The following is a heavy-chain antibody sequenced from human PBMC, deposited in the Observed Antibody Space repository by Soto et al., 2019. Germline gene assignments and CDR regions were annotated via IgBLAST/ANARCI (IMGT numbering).Heavy chain of an antibody. J-gene: IGHJ3*02. CDR2: IYSGGST. V-gene: IGHV3-66*01. Sequence: EVQLVESGGGLVQPGGSLRLSCAASGFTVSSNYMSWVRQAPGKGLEWVSVIYSGGSTYYADSVKGRFTISRDNSKNTLDLQMNSLRAEDTAVYYCARDDDYYGSGSYLGAFDIWGQGTMVTVSS. D-gene: IGHD3-10*01. CDR1: GFTVSSNY. CDR3: ARDDDYYGSGSYLGAFDI.